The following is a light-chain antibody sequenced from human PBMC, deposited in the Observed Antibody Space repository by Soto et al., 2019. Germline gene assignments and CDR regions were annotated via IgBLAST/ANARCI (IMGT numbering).Light chain of an antibody. CDR2: EVS. J-gene: IGLJ1*01. Sequence: QSVLTQPPSASGSPGQSVTISCSGNRNNTGDYKYVSWYQQHPGKAPNLMIYEVSKRPSGVPDRFSGSKSGNTASLTVSGLQAEDEADYYCSSYAGSDNYVFGTGTKVTVL. CDR1: RNNTGDYKY. V-gene: IGLV2-8*01. CDR3: SSYAGSDNYV.